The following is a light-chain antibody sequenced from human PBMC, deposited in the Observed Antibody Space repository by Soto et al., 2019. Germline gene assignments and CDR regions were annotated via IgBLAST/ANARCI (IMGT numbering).Light chain of an antibody. Sequence: DIVMTQSPDSLAVSLGERATINCKSSQSVLYSSNNKNYLAWYQQKLGQPPKLLFYWASTRESGVPDRFSGSGSGTDFTLTISSLQAEDLAVYYCQQYYSTPITCGQGTRLEIK. V-gene: IGKV4-1*01. CDR2: WAS. J-gene: IGKJ5*01. CDR1: QSVLYSSNNKNY. CDR3: QQYYSTPIT.